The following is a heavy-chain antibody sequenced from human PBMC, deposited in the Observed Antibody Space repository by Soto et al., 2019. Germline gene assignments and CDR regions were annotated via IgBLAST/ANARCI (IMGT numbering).Heavy chain of an antibody. V-gene: IGHV3-7*04. Sequence: EVQLVESGGGLVQPGGSLRLSCAASGFTFSSYWMSWVRQAPGKGLEWVANIKQDGSEKYDVDSVKGRFTISRDNAKNSLYLQMNSLRAEDTAVYYCARDCGGDCSLFDYWGQGTLVTVSS. D-gene: IGHD2-21*02. CDR2: IKQDGSEK. CDR1: GFTFSSYW. CDR3: ARDCGGDCSLFDY. J-gene: IGHJ4*02.